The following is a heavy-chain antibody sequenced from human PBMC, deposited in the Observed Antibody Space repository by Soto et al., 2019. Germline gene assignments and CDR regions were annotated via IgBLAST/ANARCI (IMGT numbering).Heavy chain of an antibody. CDR1: GFTFSSYW. CDR3: ARGPPDYSNNAYVGDD. V-gene: IGHV3-74*01. Sequence: GGSLRLSCAASGFTFSSYWMHWVRQAPGRGLVGVSRVTSDGSSTNYADSVKGRFTISSANAKPTLYLQMNSLRAEDTAMYYCARGPPDYSNNAYVGDDWGQGTLVTVTS. J-gene: IGHJ4*02. CDR2: VTSDGSST. D-gene: IGHD6-13*01.